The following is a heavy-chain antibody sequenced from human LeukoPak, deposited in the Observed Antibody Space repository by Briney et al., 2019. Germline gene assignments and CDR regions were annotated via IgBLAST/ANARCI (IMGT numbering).Heavy chain of an antibody. D-gene: IGHD2-2*01. CDR3: ARVMGYCSSTSCPPLDY. V-gene: IGHV4-34*01. CDR1: DESFSGYY. CDR2: INHSGST. Sequence: SETLSLTCVVYDESFSGYYWSWIRQPPGKGLEWIGEINHSGSTNYNPSLRGRVTISIDTSKNQFSLKLSSVTAADTAVYYCARVMGYCSSTSCPPLDYWGQGTLVTVSS. J-gene: IGHJ4*02.